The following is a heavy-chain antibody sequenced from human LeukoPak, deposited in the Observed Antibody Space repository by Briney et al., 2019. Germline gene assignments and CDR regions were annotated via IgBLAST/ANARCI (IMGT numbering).Heavy chain of an antibody. Sequence: PSEILSLTCTVSGYSISSGYYWGWIRQPPGKGLEWIGSIYHSGSTSYNPSLKSRVTISIDTSKKHFSLKLSSVTAADTAVYYCARQLYSSGWYAFDIWGQGTMVTVSS. V-gene: IGHV4-38-2*02. CDR2: IYHSGST. CDR3: ARQLYSSGWYAFDI. J-gene: IGHJ3*02. CDR1: GYSISSGYY. D-gene: IGHD6-19*01.